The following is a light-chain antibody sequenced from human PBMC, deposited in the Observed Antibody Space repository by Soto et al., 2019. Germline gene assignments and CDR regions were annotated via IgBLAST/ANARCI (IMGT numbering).Light chain of an antibody. J-gene: IGKJ5*01. CDR2: GAS. CDR3: QQRSNLPPIT. Sequence: QSPAALSVTPGERATLSCRASQSVSSTLAWYQQKPGQAPRLLIYGASTRATGIPARFSGSGSGTDFTLTISSLEPEDFAVYYCQQRSNLPPITFGQGTRLEIK. CDR1: QSVSST. V-gene: IGKV3-11*01.